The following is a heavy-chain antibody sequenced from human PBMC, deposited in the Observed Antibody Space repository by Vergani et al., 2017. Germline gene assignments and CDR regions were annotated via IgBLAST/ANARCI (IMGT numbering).Heavy chain of an antibody. V-gene: IGHV3-21*01. J-gene: IGHJ4*02. CDR3: ATAGAAYCRGASCYDFFEY. D-gene: IGHD2-15*01. Sequence: EVQLVESGGGLVKPGGSLRLSCTASGFTLNISSMNWVRQAPGKGLEWVSGISSTSDHIYHADSVKGRFTISRDNAKNSLYLQMNSLKVEDTAVYYCATAGAAYCRGASCYDFFEYWGQGTLVTVAS. CDR1: GFTLNISS. CDR2: ISSTSDHI.